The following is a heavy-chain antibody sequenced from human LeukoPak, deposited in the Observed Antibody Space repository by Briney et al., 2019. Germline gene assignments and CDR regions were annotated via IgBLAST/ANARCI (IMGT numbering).Heavy chain of an antibody. V-gene: IGHV3-23*01. D-gene: IGHD5-12*01. Sequence: AGGSLRLSCAASGFTFSSYAMSWVRQAPGKGLEWVSAISGSGGSTYYADSVKGRFTISGDNSKNTLYLQMNSLRAEDTAVYYCAKGPQVVATVFDYWGQGTLVTVSS. CDR3: AKGPQVVATVFDY. CDR2: ISGSGGST. CDR1: GFTFSSYA. J-gene: IGHJ4*02.